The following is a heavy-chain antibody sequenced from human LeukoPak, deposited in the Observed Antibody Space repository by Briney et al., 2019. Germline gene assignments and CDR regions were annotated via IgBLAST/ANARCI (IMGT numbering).Heavy chain of an antibody. CDR2: IKSKTDGGTT. Sequence: GGSLRLSCASSGFTFSNAWMSWVRQAPGKGLEWVGRIKSKTDGGTTDYAAPVKGRFTISRDDSKNTLYLQMNSLKTEDTAVYYCTTRTGWGYSYSKYWGQGTLVTVSS. CDR1: GFTFSNAW. D-gene: IGHD5-18*01. CDR3: TTRTGWGYSYSKY. V-gene: IGHV3-15*01. J-gene: IGHJ4*02.